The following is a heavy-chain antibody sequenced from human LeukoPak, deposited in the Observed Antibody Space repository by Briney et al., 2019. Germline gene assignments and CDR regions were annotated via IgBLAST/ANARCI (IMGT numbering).Heavy chain of an antibody. J-gene: IGHJ4*02. V-gene: IGHV3-33*01. CDR2: IWYNASNE. Sequence: GGSLRLSCAASGFIFRNYAMHWVRQAPGKGLEWVAVIWYNASNEYYADSVKGRFTISRDNSKNTVDLQMNSLRIEDTAVYYCARDRVGSDGFDYWGQGTLVTVSS. CDR3: ARDRVGSDGFDY. D-gene: IGHD1-26*01. CDR1: GFIFRNYA.